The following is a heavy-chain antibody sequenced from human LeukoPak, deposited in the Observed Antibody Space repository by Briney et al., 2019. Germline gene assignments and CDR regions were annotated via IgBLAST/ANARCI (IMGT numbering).Heavy chain of an antibody. J-gene: IGHJ5*02. CDR1: GFTFSSYA. D-gene: IGHD3-22*01. Sequence: LRLSCAASGFTFSSYAMHWVRQPPGKGLEWIGEINHSGSTNYNPSLKSRVTISVDTSKNQFSLKPSSVTAADTAVYYCARGVKTYYYDSSGYYNWFDPWGQGTLVTVSS. CDR2: INHSGST. CDR3: ARGVKTYYYDSSGYYNWFDP. V-gene: IGHV4-34*01.